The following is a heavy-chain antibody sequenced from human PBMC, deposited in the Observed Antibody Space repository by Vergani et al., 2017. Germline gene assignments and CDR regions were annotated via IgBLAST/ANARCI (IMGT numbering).Heavy chain of an antibody. Sequence: EVQLVESGGGLVQPGGSLRLSCAASGFTFSSYWMSWVRQAPGKGLEWVANIKQDGSEKYYVDSVKGRFTISRDNAKNSLYLQMNSLRAEDTAVYYCARGSWYYDMSTVYYNEPKTYYYCGMDVWAQGTTVMVSS. D-gene: IGHD3-9*01. V-gene: IGHV3-7*01. CDR3: ARGSWYYDMSTVYYNEPKTYYYCGMDV. J-gene: IGHJ6*02. CDR2: IKQDGSEK. CDR1: GFTFSSYW.